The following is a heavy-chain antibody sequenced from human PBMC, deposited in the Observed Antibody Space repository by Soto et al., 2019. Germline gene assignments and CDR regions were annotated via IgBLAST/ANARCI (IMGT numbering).Heavy chain of an antibody. D-gene: IGHD3-10*01. CDR3: ARDEISMVRGTNNWFDP. CDR1: GFIFSDHA. CDR2: ISGNGIAT. J-gene: IGHJ5*02. V-gene: IGHV3-23*01. Sequence: GGSLRLSCEASGFIFSDHAMSWVRQAPGKGLEWVSAISGNGIATYYADSVKGRFTISRDNSKNTLYLQMNRLRADDTAVYYCARDEISMVRGTNNWFDPWGQRTLVTVSS.